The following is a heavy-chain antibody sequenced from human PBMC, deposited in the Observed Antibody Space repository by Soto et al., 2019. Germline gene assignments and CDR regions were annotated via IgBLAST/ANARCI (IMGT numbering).Heavy chain of an antibody. J-gene: IGHJ4*02. CDR3: AKDHLIWPEGFDY. CDR1: GFTFSSYG. Sequence: QVQLVESGGGVVQPGRSLRLSCAASGFTFSSYGMHWVRQAPGKGLEWVAVISYDGSNKYYADSVKGRFTISRDNSNNTLYLQMNSLRAEDTAVYYCAKDHLIWPEGFDYWGQGTLVTVSS. V-gene: IGHV3-30*18. CDR2: ISYDGSNK.